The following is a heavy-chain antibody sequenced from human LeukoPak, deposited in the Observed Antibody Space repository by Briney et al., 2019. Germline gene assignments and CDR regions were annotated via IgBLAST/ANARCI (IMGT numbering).Heavy chain of an antibody. Sequence: KASETLSLTCTVSGDSISSYYWSWIRQPAGKGLEWIGRIYTSGSTNYNPSLKSRVTISVDTSKNQFSLKLSSVTAADTAVYYCARSRPPDYGDYGRFDPWGQGTLVTVSS. CDR2: IYTSGST. CDR1: GDSISSYY. V-gene: IGHV4-4*07. D-gene: IGHD4-17*01. CDR3: ARSRPPDYGDYGRFDP. J-gene: IGHJ5*02.